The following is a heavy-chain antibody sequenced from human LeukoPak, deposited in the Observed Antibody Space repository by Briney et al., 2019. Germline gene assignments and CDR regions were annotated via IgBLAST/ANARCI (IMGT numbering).Heavy chain of an antibody. CDR1: GFTFSSYA. V-gene: IGHV3-23*01. J-gene: IGHJ4*02. CDR3: AKDNPCPRGKTGKGGIDY. D-gene: IGHD1-1*01. Sequence: GGSLRLSCAASGFTFSSYAMSWVRQAPGKGLEWVSAISGSGGSTYYADSVKGRFTISRDNSKNTLYLQMNSLRAEDTAVYYCAKDNPCPRGKTGKGGIDYWGQGTLVTVSS. CDR2: ISGSGGST.